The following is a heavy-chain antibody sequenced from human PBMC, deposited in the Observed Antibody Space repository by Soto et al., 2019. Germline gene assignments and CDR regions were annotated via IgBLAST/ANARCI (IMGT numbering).Heavy chain of an antibody. CDR1: GFTFGVYA. CDR2: IRSKAYGGTT. CDR3: TGLPYYDFWSGYFVGRFFYYGMDV. J-gene: IGHJ6*02. V-gene: IGHV3-49*04. D-gene: IGHD3-3*01. Sequence: SLRLSCTASGFTFGVYAMSWVRQAPGQGLEWVGFIRSKAYGGTTEYAASVKGRFTISRDDSKSIAYLQMNSLKTEDTAVYYCTGLPYYDFWSGYFVGRFFYYGMDVWGQGTTVT.